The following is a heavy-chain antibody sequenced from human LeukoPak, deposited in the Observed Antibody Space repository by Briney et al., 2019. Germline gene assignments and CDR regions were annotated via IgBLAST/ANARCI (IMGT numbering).Heavy chain of an antibody. D-gene: IGHD2-8*01. CDR3: AKGRDIVLMVPIDY. CDR1: GFTFSSYW. Sequence: GGSLRLSCAASGFTFSSYWMSWVRQAPGKGLEWVANIKQDGSEKYYVDSVKGRFTISRDNSKNTLYLQMNSLRAEDTAVYYCAKGRDIVLMVPIDYWGQGTLVTVSS. J-gene: IGHJ4*02. V-gene: IGHV3-7*01. CDR2: IKQDGSEK.